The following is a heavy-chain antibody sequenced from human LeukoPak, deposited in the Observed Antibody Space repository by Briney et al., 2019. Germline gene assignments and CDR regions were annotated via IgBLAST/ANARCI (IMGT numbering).Heavy chain of an antibody. D-gene: IGHD3-10*01. V-gene: IGHV4-59*12. J-gene: IGHJ3*02. CDR2: IDYSGYT. CDR3: ATRRVYGSGSPHDAFDI. Sequence: PSETLSLTCTVSGGSISSYYWSWIRQPPGKGLEWIGYIDYSGYTNYNPSLKSRVTISVDTSKNQFSLKLSSVTAADTAVYYCATRRVYGSGSPHDAFDIWGQGTMVTVSS. CDR1: GGSISSYY.